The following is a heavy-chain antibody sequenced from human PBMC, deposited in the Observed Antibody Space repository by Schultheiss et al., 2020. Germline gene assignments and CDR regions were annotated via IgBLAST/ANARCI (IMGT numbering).Heavy chain of an antibody. D-gene: IGHD5-18*01. CDR2: ISAYNGNT. V-gene: IGHV1-18*01. J-gene: IGHJ6*02. CDR1: GYTFTSYG. CDR3: ARAQDTAMVMDYYYGMDV. Sequence: ASVKVSCKASGYTFTSYGISWVRQAPGQGLEWMGWISAYNGNTNYAQKLQGRVTMTTDTSTSTAYMELRSLRSEDTAVYYCARAQDTAMVMDYYYGMDVWGQGTTVTVSS.